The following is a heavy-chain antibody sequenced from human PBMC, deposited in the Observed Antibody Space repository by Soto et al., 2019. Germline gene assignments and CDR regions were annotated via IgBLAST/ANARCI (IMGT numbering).Heavy chain of an antibody. CDR3: EGASSWFVTDY. V-gene: IGHV1-3*01. D-gene: IGHD6-13*01. Sequence: QVQLVQSGAEVKKPGASVKVSCKASGYTFTTYGMHWVRQAPGQRLEWMVWINAGNGNTKYSQKFQGRVTITMDTSDSTAYKEMSIMRSEDTAVYYCEGASSWFVTDYWGQGTLVTVSS. J-gene: IGHJ4*02. CDR1: GYTFTTYG. CDR2: INAGNGNT.